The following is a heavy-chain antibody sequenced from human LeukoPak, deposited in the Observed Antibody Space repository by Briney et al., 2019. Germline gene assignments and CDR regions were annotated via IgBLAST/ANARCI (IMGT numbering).Heavy chain of an antibody. CDR1: GGTFSSYA. V-gene: IGHV1-69*05. Sequence: GASVEVSCKASGGTFSSYAISWVRQAPGQGLEWMGRIIPIFGTANYAQKFQGRVTMTRNTSISTAYMELSSLRSEDTAVYYCARGLDRMRVFDYWGQGTLVTVSS. CDR3: ARGLDRMRVFDY. J-gene: IGHJ4*02. D-gene: IGHD1-1*01. CDR2: IIPIFGTA.